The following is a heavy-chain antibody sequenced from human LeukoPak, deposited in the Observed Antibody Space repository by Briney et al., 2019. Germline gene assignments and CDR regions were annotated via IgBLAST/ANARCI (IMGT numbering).Heavy chain of an antibody. D-gene: IGHD3-22*01. CDR3: ARVARVDSSGYSVWFDP. CDR2: IYYSGST. J-gene: IGHJ5*02. Sequence: SETQSLTCAVSGASISGSGYYWGWIRQPPGKGLEWIGNIYYSGSTYYNASLQSRVTISVDTSKNQFSLKLSSVTAADTAVYYCARVARVDSSGYSVWFDPWGQGTLVTVSS. V-gene: IGHV4-39*07. CDR1: GASISGSGYY.